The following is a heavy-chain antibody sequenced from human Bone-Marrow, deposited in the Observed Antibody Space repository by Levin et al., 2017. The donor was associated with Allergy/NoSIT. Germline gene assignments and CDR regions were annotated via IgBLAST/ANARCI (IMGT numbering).Heavy chain of an antibody. CDR3: ARAFRASGIDY. D-gene: IGHD6-6*01. V-gene: IGHV4-61*08. CDR1: GGSISNSDDY. CDR2: IHFSGST. J-gene: IGHJ4*02. Sequence: ESLKISCSVSGGSISNSDDYWTWIRQPPGKGLEWIGYIHFSGSTDYNPSLKSRVTISADTSKNQFSLKMTSVTAADTAVYYCARAFRASGIDYWGQGTLVIVSS.